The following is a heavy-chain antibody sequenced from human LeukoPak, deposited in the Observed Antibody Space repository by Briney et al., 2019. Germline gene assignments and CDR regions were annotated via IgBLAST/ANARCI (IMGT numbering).Heavy chain of an antibody. D-gene: IGHD3-22*01. Sequence: SETLSLTCAVSGGSISSGDYSWSWIRQPPGMGLESIGYIYHSGSTYYNPSLKSRVTISVDRSKNQFSLKLSSVTAADTAVYYCARSGWDYYDSSGPRSWFDPWGQGTLVTVSS. CDR2: IYHSGST. CDR3: ARSGWDYYDSSGPRSWFDP. V-gene: IGHV4-30-2*01. CDR1: GGSISSGDYS. J-gene: IGHJ5*02.